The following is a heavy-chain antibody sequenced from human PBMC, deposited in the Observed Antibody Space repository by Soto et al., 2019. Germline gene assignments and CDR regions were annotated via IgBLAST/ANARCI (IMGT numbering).Heavy chain of an antibody. D-gene: IGHD2-2*01. Sequence: ASVKVSCKASGGTFSSYAISWVRQAPGQGLEWMGGISPIFGTANYAQKFQGRVTITADKSTSTDYMELSSLRSEDTAVYYCARVYQLLPLPYYYGMDVWGQGTTVTVSS. CDR2: ISPIFGTA. J-gene: IGHJ6*02. V-gene: IGHV1-69*06. CDR3: ARVYQLLPLPYYYGMDV. CDR1: GGTFSSYA.